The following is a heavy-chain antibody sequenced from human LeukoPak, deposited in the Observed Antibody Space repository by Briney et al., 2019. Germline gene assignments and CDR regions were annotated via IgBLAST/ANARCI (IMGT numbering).Heavy chain of an antibody. CDR1: GYTFSYYY. D-gene: IGHD1-26*01. J-gene: IGHJ5*02. CDR3: ARDHSGSQHWFDP. CDR2: INPSGGTT. V-gene: IGHV1-46*01. Sequence: ASVKVSCKASGYTFSYYYMHWVRQAPGQELEWMGVINPSGGTTSYAQKFQGRVTMTRDTSTSTVYMELSSLRSDDTALYYCARDHSGSQHWFDPWGQGTLVIVSS.